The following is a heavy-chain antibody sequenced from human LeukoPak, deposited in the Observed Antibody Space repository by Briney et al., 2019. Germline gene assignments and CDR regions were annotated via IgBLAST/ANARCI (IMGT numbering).Heavy chain of an antibody. Sequence: GGSLRLSCAASGFTFSSYAMHWVRQAPGKGLEYVSAISSNGGSTYYANSVKGRFTISRDNSKNTLYLQMGSLRAEDMAVYYCASGIYDYGDHNWFDPWGQGTLVTVSS. J-gene: IGHJ5*02. CDR3: ASGIYDYGDHNWFDP. CDR1: GFTFSSYA. D-gene: IGHD4-17*01. CDR2: ISSNGGST. V-gene: IGHV3-64*01.